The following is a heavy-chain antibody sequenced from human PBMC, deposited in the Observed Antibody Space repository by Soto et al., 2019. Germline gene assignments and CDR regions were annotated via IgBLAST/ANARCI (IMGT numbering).Heavy chain of an antibody. CDR3: AKPVYSGYDYTEYYYYGMDV. Sequence: GSLRLSCAVSGFTFGGYAMSWVRQAAGTGLEWVSAISGSGGSTYYADSVKGRFTISRDNSKNTLYLQTNSLRAEDTAVYYCAKPVYSGYDYTEYYYYGMDVWGQGTTVTVSS. D-gene: IGHD5-12*01. J-gene: IGHJ6*02. CDR1: GFTFGGYA. CDR2: ISGSGGST. V-gene: IGHV3-23*01.